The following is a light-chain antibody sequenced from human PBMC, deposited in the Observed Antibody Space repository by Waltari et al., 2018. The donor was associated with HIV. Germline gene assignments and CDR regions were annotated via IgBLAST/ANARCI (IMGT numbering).Light chain of an antibody. CDR1: QSLVSTDGNTY. CDR3: MQGTYWPCT. V-gene: IGKV2-30*01. J-gene: IGKJ2*02. CDR2: KVF. Sequence: DVVMTRSPVPLPATVGQPASRSCRSSQSLVSTDGNTYLNWFQQRPGHSPRRLIYKVFNRDSGVPDRFTGRGSGTNFTLDITRVEAEDVGNYYCMQGTYWPCTFGQGTKLEIK.